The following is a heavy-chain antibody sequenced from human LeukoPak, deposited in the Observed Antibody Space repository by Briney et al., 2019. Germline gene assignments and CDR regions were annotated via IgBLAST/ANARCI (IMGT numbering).Heavy chain of an antibody. CDR3: ASLYGDYVASDY. CDR1: GYSFIVYY. Sequence: ASVKVSCKASGYSFIVYYIHWVRQAPGQGLEWMGWINPNSGGTNYAQRFLGRVTMTRDTSITTAYMELSRLRSDDTAVYYCASLYGDYVASDYWGQGTLVTASS. V-gene: IGHV1-2*02. CDR2: INPNSGGT. D-gene: IGHD4-17*01. J-gene: IGHJ4*02.